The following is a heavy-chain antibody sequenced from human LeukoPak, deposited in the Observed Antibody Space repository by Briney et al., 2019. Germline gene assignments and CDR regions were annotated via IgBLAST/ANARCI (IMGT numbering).Heavy chain of an antibody. CDR3: AREERYSSSWGRYYYYGMDV. CDR1: GGSISSYY. CDR2: IYYSGST. J-gene: IGHJ6*02. Sequence: SETLSLTCTVSGGSISSYYWSWIRQPPGKGLEWIGYIYYSGSTNYNPSLKSRVTIPVDTSKNQFSLKLSSVTAADTAVYYCAREERYSSSWGRYYYYGMDVWGQGTTVTVSS. V-gene: IGHV4-59*12. D-gene: IGHD6-13*01.